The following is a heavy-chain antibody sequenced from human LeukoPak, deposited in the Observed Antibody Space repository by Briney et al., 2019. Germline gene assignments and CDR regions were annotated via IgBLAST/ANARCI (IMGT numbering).Heavy chain of an antibody. J-gene: IGHJ4*02. D-gene: IGHD5-12*01. Sequence: GASVKVSCKASSYSFNRYGISWVRQAPGQGLEWMGWISGYNGNTNYAQKFLGRVSMTADTSTSTAYMELRSLTSDDTAVYYCARSGRGTYYYFDLWGQGTLVTVSP. CDR3: ARSGRGTYYYFDL. CDR2: ISGYNGNT. CDR1: SYSFNRYG. V-gene: IGHV1-18*01.